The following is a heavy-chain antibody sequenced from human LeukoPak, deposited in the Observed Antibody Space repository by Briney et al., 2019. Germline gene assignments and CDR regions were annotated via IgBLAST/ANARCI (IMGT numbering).Heavy chain of an antibody. V-gene: IGHV4-59*01. CDR3: ARAWFGESAYTFDY. CDR1: VGSISSYD. D-gene: IGHD3-10*01. J-gene: IGHJ4*02. CDR2: IYYSGST. Sequence: SETLSLTCTVSVGSISSYDWRWIRQPPGKGLEWIGYIYYSGSTNYNPSLKSRVTISVDTSRNQYSLNLSSVTAADTAVYYCARAWFGESAYTFDYWGQGTLVTVSS.